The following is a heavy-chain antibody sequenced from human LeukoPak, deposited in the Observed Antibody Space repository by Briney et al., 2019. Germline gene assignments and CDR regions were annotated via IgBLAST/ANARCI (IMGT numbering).Heavy chain of an antibody. D-gene: IGHD1-7*01. CDR3: AKVAVPVRNYDAFDI. Sequence: PGGSLRLSCAASGFSFSSYAMSWVRQAPGKGLEWVSAISGSDGSTYYTDSVKGRFTISRDNSKNTLYLQMNSLRDEDTAVYYCAKVAVPVRNYDAFDIWGQGTLVTVSS. CDR2: ISGSDGST. J-gene: IGHJ3*02. CDR1: GFSFSSYA. V-gene: IGHV3-23*01.